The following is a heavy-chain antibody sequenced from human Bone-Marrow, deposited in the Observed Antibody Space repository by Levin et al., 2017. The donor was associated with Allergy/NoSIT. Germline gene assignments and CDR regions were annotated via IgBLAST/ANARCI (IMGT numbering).Heavy chain of an antibody. Sequence: ASVKVSCKASGYSFTSYDINWVRQATGQGLEWMGWMNPNNGNTGCSQKFQGRVTMTRNISISTAYMEVSSLKPDDTAVFFCARDSNYGIDYWGQGTLATVSS. CDR1: GYSFTSYD. CDR3: ARDSNYGIDY. CDR2: MNPNNGNT. D-gene: IGHD4-11*01. V-gene: IGHV1-8*01. J-gene: IGHJ4*02.